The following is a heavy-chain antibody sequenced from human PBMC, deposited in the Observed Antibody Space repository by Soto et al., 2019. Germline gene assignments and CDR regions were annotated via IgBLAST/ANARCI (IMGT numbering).Heavy chain of an antibody. CDR3: ATLGISGSRCYDEYYGMDG. Sequence: QVQLVQSGAEVKKPGASVKVSCKVSGYTLTELSMHWVRQAPGKGLEWMGGFDPEDGETLYAQKFQGRVTMTEDTSKDTDEMEVSGMRSDDTAVFCWATLGISGSRCYDEYYGMDGWGPGAPVTLP. CDR1: GYTLTELS. CDR2: FDPEDGET. D-gene: IGHD5-12*01. V-gene: IGHV1-24*01. J-gene: IGHJ6*02.